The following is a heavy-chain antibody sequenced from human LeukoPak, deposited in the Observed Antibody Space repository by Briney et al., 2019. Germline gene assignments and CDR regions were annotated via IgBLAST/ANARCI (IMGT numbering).Heavy chain of an antibody. J-gene: IGHJ4*02. V-gene: IGHV1-2*02. CDR1: GYTFTRYY. Sequence: GASVKVSCKPSGYTFTRYYMHWVRQAPGQGREWMDWINPNSGGTNYAQKVQGRVTMTRDTSISTAYMELSRLRSDDTAVYYCARDKGYSGSYPQLFDYWGQGTLVTGSS. D-gene: IGHD1-26*01. CDR3: ARDKGYSGSYPQLFDY. CDR2: INPNSGGT.